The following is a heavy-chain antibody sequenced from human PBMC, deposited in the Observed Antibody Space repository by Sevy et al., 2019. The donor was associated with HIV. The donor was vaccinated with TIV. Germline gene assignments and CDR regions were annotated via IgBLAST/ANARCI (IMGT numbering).Heavy chain of an antibody. CDR2: INQDGSEK. V-gene: IGHV3-7*01. D-gene: IGHD1-26*01. Sequence: GESLKIACAASGFTFTIYWMSWVRQAPGKGLEWVANINQDGSEKYYVDSVKGRFTISRDKAKNSLYLQMNSLRAEDTAVYYCARGYSGYYPLDVWGQGTTVTVSS. CDR3: ARGYSGYYPLDV. J-gene: IGHJ6*02. CDR1: GFTFTIYW.